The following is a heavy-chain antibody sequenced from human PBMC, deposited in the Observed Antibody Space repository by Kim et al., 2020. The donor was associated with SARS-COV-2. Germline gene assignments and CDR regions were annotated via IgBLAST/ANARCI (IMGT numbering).Heavy chain of an antibody. CDR2: IYYSGST. J-gene: IGHJ4*02. CDR3: ARLYSPFSSLDY. CDR1: GGSISSYY. D-gene: IGHD2-2*02. V-gene: IGHV4-59*01. Sequence: SETLSLTCTVSGGSISSYYWSWIRQPPGKGLEWIGYIYYSGSTNYNPSLKSRVTISVDTSKNQFSLKLSSVTAADTAVYYCARLYSPFSSLDYWGQGTLVTVSS.